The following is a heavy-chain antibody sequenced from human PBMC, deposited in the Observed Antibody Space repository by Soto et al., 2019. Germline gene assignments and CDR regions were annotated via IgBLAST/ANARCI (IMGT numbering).Heavy chain of an antibody. D-gene: IGHD3-16*01. V-gene: IGHV1-2*02. J-gene: IGHJ4*02. Sequence: XSVKVSCKASGYTFTVYYMHWVRQAPGQGLEWLGWINPNSGGTNYAQKFQGRVTMTRDTSISTAYMELSGLRSDDTAVYYCERLHNYEYVWGRYSLGEELVDFWGQGTLVTVSS. CDR1: GYTFTVYY. CDR3: ERLHNYEYVWGRYSLGEELVDF. CDR2: INPNSGGT.